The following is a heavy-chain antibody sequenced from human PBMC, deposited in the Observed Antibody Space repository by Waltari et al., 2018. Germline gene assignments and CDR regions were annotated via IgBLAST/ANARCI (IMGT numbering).Heavy chain of an antibody. CDR1: GFTFSSYS. CDR2: ISSSSSTR. Sequence: EVQLVESGGGLVQPGGSLRLSCAASGFTFSSYSMNWVRQAPGKGLEWVSYISSSSSTRYYADSVKGRFTISRDNAKNSLYLQMNSLRAEDAAVYYCARDLNFWSGYYPLAFDIWGQGTMVTVSS. J-gene: IGHJ3*02. D-gene: IGHD3-3*01. V-gene: IGHV3-48*01. CDR3: ARDLNFWSGYYPLAFDI.